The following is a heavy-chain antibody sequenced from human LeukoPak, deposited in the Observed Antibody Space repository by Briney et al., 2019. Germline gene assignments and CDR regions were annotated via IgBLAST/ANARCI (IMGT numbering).Heavy chain of an antibody. D-gene: IGHD4-11*01. V-gene: IGHV1-2*02. CDR3: ARATVTASSQNYYYYYMDV. Sequence: ASVKVSCKASGYTFTGYYMHWVRQAPGQGLEWMGWINPNSGGTNYAQKFQGRVTMTRDTSISTAYMELSRLRSDDTAVYYCARATVTASSQNYYYYYMDVWGKGTTVTVSS. J-gene: IGHJ6*03. CDR2: INPNSGGT. CDR1: GYTFTGYY.